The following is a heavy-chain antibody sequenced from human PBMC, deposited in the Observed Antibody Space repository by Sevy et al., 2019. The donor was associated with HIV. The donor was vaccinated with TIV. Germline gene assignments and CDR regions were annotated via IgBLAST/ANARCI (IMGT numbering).Heavy chain of an antibody. V-gene: IGHV3-30*18. Sequence: GGALRLSCAGSGFTFSRYAVHWVRQAPGKGLEWVAVMSYDGILKFYGDSVKGRFIISRDNSKNTVYLEMNSLRVDDSAVYYCAKDDSSGPLGAFDIWGQGTTVTVSS. CDR3: AKDDSSGPLGAFDI. CDR2: MSYDGILK. J-gene: IGHJ3*02. D-gene: IGHD3-22*01. CDR1: GFTFSRYA.